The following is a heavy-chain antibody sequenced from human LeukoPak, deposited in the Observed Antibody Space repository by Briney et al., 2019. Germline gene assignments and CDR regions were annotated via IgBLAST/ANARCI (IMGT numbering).Heavy chain of an antibody. J-gene: IGHJ4*02. CDR1: GGSINSGGYY. D-gene: IGHD6-13*01. Sequence: SETLSLTCTVSGGSINSGGYYWAWIRQPPGKGLEWIGSIYYSGSTYYNPSLKSRVTISVDKSKNQFSLKLSSVTAADTAVYYCARIAAGLFDYWGQGTLVTVSS. CDR3: ARIAAGLFDY. CDR2: IYYSGST. V-gene: IGHV4-39*07.